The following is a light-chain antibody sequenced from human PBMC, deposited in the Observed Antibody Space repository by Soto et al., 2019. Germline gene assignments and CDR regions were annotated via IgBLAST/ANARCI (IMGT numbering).Light chain of an antibody. CDR1: QSVSSSY. CDR2: GAS. Sequence: EIVLTKSPGTLSLSPGERATLSCRASQSVSSSYLAWYQQKPGQAPRLLIYGASGRATGIPDRFSGSGSGTDFTLTISRLEPEDFAGYYCQQYGSSPIFTFGPGTKVDIK. V-gene: IGKV3-20*01. J-gene: IGKJ3*01. CDR3: QQYGSSPIFT.